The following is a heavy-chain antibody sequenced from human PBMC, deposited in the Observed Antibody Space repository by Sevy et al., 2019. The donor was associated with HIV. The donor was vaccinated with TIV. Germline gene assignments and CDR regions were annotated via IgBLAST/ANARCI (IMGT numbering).Heavy chain of an antibody. CDR2: IKQDGSEK. CDR1: GFTFSSYW. Sequence: GGSLRLSCAASGFTFSSYWMSWVRQAPGKGLEWVANIKQDGSEKYYVDSVKGRFTISRDKAKNSLYLQMNSQRAEDTAVYYCARGGGDYGDYGEGMYNWFDPWGQGTLVTVSS. D-gene: IGHD4-17*01. V-gene: IGHV3-7*01. J-gene: IGHJ5*02. CDR3: ARGGGDYGDYGEGMYNWFDP.